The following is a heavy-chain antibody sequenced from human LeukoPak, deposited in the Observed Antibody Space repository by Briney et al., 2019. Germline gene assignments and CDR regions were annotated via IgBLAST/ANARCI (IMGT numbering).Heavy chain of an antibody. J-gene: IGHJ4*02. CDR2: IYSGGST. Sequence: GGSLRLSCAASGFTFSSYSMNWVRQAPGKGLEWVSVIYSGGSTYYADSVKGRFTISRDNSKNTLYLQMNSLRAEDTAVYYCARVPRSSGWTYFDYWGQGTLVTVSS. CDR1: GFTFSSYS. CDR3: ARVPRSSGWTYFDY. D-gene: IGHD6-19*01. V-gene: IGHV3-66*01.